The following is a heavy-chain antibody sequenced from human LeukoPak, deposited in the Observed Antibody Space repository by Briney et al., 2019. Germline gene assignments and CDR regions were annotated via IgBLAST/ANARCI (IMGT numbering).Heavy chain of an antibody. V-gene: IGHV3-7*03. J-gene: IGHJ3*01. CDR2: IKQDGSEK. D-gene: IGHD3-10*01. CDR3: VQDLWFGEYDL. CDR1: GFTFSSRDW. Sequence: GGSLRLSCVASGFTFSSRDWMTWVRQAPGKGLEWVANIKQDGSEKNYVDSVKGRFTISRDNAKNSLYLQMNSLRADDTAVYYCVQDLWFGEYDLWGQGTMVTVS.